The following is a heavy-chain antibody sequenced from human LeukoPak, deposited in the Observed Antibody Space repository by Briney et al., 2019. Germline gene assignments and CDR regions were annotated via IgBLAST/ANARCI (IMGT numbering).Heavy chain of an antibody. D-gene: IGHD3-22*01. Sequence: GGSLRLSCAASGFTFSSYGMHWVRQAPGKGLEWVALIWYDGSNKYYADSVKGRFTISRDNSKNTLYLQMNSLRAEDTAVYYCARHDTVNYDAFDIWGQGTMVTVSS. CDR2: IWYDGSNK. V-gene: IGHV3-33*01. CDR3: ARHDTVNYDAFDI. CDR1: GFTFSSYG. J-gene: IGHJ3*02.